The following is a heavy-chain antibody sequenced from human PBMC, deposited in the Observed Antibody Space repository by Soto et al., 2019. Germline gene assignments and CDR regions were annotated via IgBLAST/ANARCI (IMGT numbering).Heavy chain of an antibody. CDR3: AKDYYDSSGYVHYYGMDV. Sequence: GSLRLSCAASGFTFSSYAMSWVRQAPGKGLEWVSAISGSGGSTYYADSVKGRFTISRDNSKNTLYLQMNSLRAEDTAVYYCAKDYYDSSGYVHYYGMDVWGQGTTVTVSS. D-gene: IGHD3-22*01. CDR2: ISGSGGST. CDR1: GFTFSSYA. J-gene: IGHJ6*02. V-gene: IGHV3-23*01.